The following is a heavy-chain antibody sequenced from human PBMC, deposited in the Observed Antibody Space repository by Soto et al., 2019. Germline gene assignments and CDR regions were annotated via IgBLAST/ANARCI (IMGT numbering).Heavy chain of an antibody. D-gene: IGHD2-15*01. J-gene: IGHJ6*03. Sequence: SETLSLTCTVSGGSISSYYWSWIRQPPGKGLEWIGYIYYSGSTNYNPSLKSRVTISVDTSKNQFSLKLSSVTAADTAVYYCARVVGAPRRDYYYYYMDVWGKGTTVTVSS. V-gene: IGHV4-59*01. CDR2: IYYSGST. CDR3: ARVVGAPRRDYYYYYMDV. CDR1: GGSISSYY.